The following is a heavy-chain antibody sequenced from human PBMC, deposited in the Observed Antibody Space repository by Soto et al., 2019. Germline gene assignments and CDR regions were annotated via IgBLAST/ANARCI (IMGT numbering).Heavy chain of an antibody. CDR1: GGTFSSYT. CDR2: IIPILGIA. V-gene: IGHV1-69*02. D-gene: IGHD1-26*01. CDR3: ARGDSGSYYFFDY. Sequence: QVQLVQSGAEVKKPGSSVKVSCKASGGTFSSYTISWVRQAPGQGLEWMGRIIPILGIANYAQKFQGRVTITADKSTNTAYMELSSLRSEDTAVYYCARGDSGSYYFFDYWGQGTLVTVSS. J-gene: IGHJ4*02.